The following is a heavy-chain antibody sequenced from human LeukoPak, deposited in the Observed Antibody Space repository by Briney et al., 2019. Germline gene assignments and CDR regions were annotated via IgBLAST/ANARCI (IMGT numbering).Heavy chain of an antibody. CDR2: IYAGNSDA. CDR3: AIINHPDGRVY. D-gene: IGHD5-24*01. V-gene: IGHV5-51*01. J-gene: IGHJ4*02. Sequence: GESLKISCQGFGYPFTTSWIGWVRQLPGKGLEWTAIIYAGNSDAKYSPSFRGRVSISTDRSISTAYLHWSSLKASDTAIYYCAIINHPDGRVYWGQGTLVTVSS. CDR1: GYPFTTSW.